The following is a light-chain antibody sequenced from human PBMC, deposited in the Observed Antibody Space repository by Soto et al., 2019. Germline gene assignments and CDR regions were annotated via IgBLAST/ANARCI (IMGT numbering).Light chain of an antibody. V-gene: IGKV3-20*01. CDR2: GAS. CDR1: QSVSSSY. CDR3: QQYNT. J-gene: IGKJ5*01. Sequence: EIVLTQSPGTLSLSPGERATLSCRASQSVSSSYLAWYQQKPGQAPRLLIYGASSSATGIPDRFSGSGSGTDFSLTISRLEPEDFAVYYCQQYNTFGQGTRLEIK.